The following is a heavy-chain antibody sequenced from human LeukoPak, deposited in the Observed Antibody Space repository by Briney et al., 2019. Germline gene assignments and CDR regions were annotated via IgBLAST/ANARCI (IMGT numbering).Heavy chain of an antibody. Sequence: SETLSLTCTVSGYSISSGYYWGWIRQPPGKGLEWIGSIYHSGSTYYNPSLKSRVTISVDTSKNQFSLKLSSVTAADTAVYYCAREGLLTTVTPSAPDYWGQGTLVTVSS. CDR2: IYHSGST. CDR3: AREGLLTTVTPSAPDY. CDR1: GYSISSGYY. J-gene: IGHJ4*02. V-gene: IGHV4-38-2*02. D-gene: IGHD4-17*01.